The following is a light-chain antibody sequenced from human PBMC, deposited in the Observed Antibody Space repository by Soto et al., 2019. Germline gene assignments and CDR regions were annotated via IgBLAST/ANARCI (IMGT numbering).Light chain of an antibody. V-gene: IGKV3-11*01. CDR2: DAS. Sequence: EIVLTQSPATXXLSPGNRATXXXXASQXVSXYLAWYQQKPGQAPRLLIYDASNRATGIPARFSGSGSGTDFTLTITSLEPEDFAVYYCQQRSNWPSTFGGGTKVEI. CDR3: QQRSNWPST. CDR1: QXVSXY. J-gene: IGKJ4*01.